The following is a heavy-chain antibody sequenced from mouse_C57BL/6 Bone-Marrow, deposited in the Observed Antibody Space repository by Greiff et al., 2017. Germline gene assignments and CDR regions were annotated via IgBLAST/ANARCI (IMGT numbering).Heavy chain of an antibody. J-gene: IGHJ1*03. D-gene: IGHD1-1*01. CDR3: ASYYYGRSYWYFEV. V-gene: IGHV1-53*01. CDR2: INPSNGGT. CDR1: GYTFTSYW. Sequence: VQLQQPGTELVKPGASVKLSCKASGYTFTSYWMHWVKQRPGQGLEWIGNINPSNGGTNYNEKFKSKATLTVDKSSSTPYMQLSSLTSEDSAVYYCASYYYGRSYWYFEVLGTGTTVTVSS.